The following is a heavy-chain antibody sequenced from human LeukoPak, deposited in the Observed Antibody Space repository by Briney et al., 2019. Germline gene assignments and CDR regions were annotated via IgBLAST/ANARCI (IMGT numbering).Heavy chain of an antibody. V-gene: IGHV3-48*01. CDR3: ARGPMATVTTFLNY. CDR2: IRGGSNTI. J-gene: IGHJ4*02. CDR1: GFTFSSHN. Sequence: GGSLRLSCAASGFTFSSHNMNWVRQAPGRGLEWVSFIRGGSNTIYYADSVKGRFTISRDNSKNTLYLQMNSLRAEDTAVYYCARGPMATVTTFLNYWGQGTLVTVSS. D-gene: IGHD4-17*01.